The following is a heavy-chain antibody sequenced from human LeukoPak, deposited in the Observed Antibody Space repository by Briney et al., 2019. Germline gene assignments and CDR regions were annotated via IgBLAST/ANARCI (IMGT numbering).Heavy chain of an antibody. CDR1: GFTFSGSA. V-gene: IGHV3-73*01. D-gene: IGHD2-2*01. CDR3: TRHGWDDIAVVPAAYDY. Sequence: GGSLRLSCAASGFTFSGSAMHWVRQASGKGLEWVGRIRSKANSYATAYAASVKGRFTISRDDSKDTAYLQMNSLKTEDTAVYYCTRHGWDDIAVVPAAYDYWGQGTLVTVSS. CDR2: IRSKANSYAT. J-gene: IGHJ4*02.